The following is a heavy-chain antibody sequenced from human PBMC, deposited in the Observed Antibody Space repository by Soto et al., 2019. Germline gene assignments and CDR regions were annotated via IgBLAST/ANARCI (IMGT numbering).Heavy chain of an antibody. CDR1: GDSVSSNSAA. CDR3: ARDRITGTTGSCWFDP. D-gene: IGHD1-20*01. V-gene: IGHV6-1*01. CDR2: TYYRSKWYN. J-gene: IGHJ5*02. Sequence: SQTLSLTCAISGDSVSSNSAAWNWIRQSPSRGLEWLGMTYYRSKWYNDYAVSVKSRITINPDTSKNQFSLQLNSVTPEDTAVYYCARDRITGTTGSCWFDPWGQGTLVTVSS.